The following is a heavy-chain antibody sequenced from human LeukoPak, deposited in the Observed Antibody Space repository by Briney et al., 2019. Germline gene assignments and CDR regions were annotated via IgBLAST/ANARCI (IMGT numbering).Heavy chain of an antibody. CDR1: GGSISSSSYY. J-gene: IGHJ4*02. CDR2: IYYSGST. Sequence: PSQTLSLTCTVSGGSISSSSYYWGWIRQPPGKGLEWIGSIYYSGSTYYNPSLNSRVTISVDTSKNQFSLKLTSVTAADTAVYYCCGSGWFAGPFGYWGQGALVTASS. V-gene: IGHV4-39*07. CDR3: CGSGWFAGPFGY. D-gene: IGHD6-19*01.